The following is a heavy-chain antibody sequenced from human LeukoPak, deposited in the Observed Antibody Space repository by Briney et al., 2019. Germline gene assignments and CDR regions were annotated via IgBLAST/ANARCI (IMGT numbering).Heavy chain of an antibody. V-gene: IGHV4-59*12. CDR2: IYYSGST. CDR1: GGSISSYY. Sequence: SETLSLTCTVSGGSISSYYWSWIRQPPGKGLEWIGYIYYSGSTNYNPSLKSRVTISVDTSKNQFSLKLSSVTAADTAVYYCAREYPKGGSYRFDPWGQGTLVTVSS. D-gene: IGHD1-26*01. CDR3: AREYPKGGSYRFDP. J-gene: IGHJ5*02.